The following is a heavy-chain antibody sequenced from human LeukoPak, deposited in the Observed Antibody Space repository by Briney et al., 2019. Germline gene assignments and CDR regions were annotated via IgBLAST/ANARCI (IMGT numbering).Heavy chain of an antibody. D-gene: IGHD3-22*01. J-gene: IGHJ4*02. V-gene: IGHV3-7*03. Sequence: GGSLRLSCAASGFTFSSYWMSWVRQAPGKGLEWVANIKQDGSEKYYVDSVKGRFTISRDNAKNSLYLQMNSLRAEDTALYYCAKDREYYYDSSGLFDYWGQGTLVTVSS. CDR1: GFTFSSYW. CDR3: AKDREYYYDSSGLFDY. CDR2: IKQDGSEK.